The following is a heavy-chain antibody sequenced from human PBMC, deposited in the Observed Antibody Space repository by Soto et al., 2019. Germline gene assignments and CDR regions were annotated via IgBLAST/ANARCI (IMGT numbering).Heavy chain of an antibody. CDR3: ARRQTTVVWYYFDY. Sequence: SETLSLTCTVSGGSISSSSYYWGWIRQPPGKGLEWIGSIYYSGSTYYNPSLKSRVTISVDTSKNQFSLKLSSVTAADTAVYYCARRQTTVVWYYFDYWGQGALVTVSS. CDR1: GGSISSSSYY. CDR2: IYYSGST. D-gene: IGHD4-17*01. J-gene: IGHJ4*02. V-gene: IGHV4-39*01.